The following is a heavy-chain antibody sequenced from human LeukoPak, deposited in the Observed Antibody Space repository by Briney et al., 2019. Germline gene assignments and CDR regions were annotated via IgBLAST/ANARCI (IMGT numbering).Heavy chain of an antibody. D-gene: IGHD6-19*01. CDR3: ARVRPSSGWYGGYYFDY. V-gene: IGHV1-69*04. Sequence: ASVKVSCKASGGTFSSYAISWVRQAPGQGLEWMGRIIPILGIANYAQKFQGRVTITADKSTSTAYMELSSLRSEDTAVYYCARVRPSSGWYGGYYFDYWGQGTLVTVSS. J-gene: IGHJ4*02. CDR2: IIPILGIA. CDR1: GGTFSSYA.